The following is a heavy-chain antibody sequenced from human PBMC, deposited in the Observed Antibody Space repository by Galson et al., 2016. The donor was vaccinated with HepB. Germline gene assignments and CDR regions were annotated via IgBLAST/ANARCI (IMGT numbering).Heavy chain of an antibody. CDR3: AKDRTSGWTLYQLGLDV. Sequence: SLRLSCAASGFTFSNYGMHWVRQAPGEGLEWVAVMSDDGRNEYYADSVKGRFTISRDNSNSKNTLYLQMNSLRVEDTAVYYCAKDRTSGWTLYQLGLDVWGQGTTFTVSS. V-gene: IGHV3-30*18. J-gene: IGHJ6*02. CDR1: GFTFSNYG. D-gene: IGHD6-19*01. CDR2: MSDDGRNE.